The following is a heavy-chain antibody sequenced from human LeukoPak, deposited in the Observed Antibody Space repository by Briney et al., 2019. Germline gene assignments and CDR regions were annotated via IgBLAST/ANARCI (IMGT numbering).Heavy chain of an antibody. CDR1: GYTFTGYY. D-gene: IGHD1-1*01. V-gene: IGHV1-2*06. Sequence: VASVKVSCKASGYTFTGYYMHWVRQAPGQGLEWMGRINPNSGGTNYAQKFQGRVTMTRDTSISTAYMELTRLRSDDTAVYYCAKPQGGGSSDWRFDLWGRGTLVSVSS. CDR3: AKPQGGGSSDWRFDL. J-gene: IGHJ2*01. CDR2: INPNSGGT.